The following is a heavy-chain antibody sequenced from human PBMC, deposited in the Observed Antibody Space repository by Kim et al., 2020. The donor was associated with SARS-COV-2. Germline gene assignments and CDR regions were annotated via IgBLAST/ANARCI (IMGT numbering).Heavy chain of an antibody. CDR2: ISWNSGSI. CDR1: GFTFDDYA. CDR3: AKAMGQFEDY. J-gene: IGHJ4*02. V-gene: IGHV3-9*01. Sequence: GGSLRLSCAASGFTFDDYAMHWVRQAPGKGLEWVSGISWNSGSIGYADSVKGRFTISRDNAKNSLYLQMNSLRAEDTALYYCAKAMGQFEDYWGQGTLVTVSS.